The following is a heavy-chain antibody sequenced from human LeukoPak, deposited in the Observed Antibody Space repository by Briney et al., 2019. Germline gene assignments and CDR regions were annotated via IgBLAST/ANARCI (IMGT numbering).Heavy chain of an antibody. CDR3: ARGVRYCSGGSCYYYFDY. CDR1: GGTFSSYA. J-gene: IGHJ4*02. D-gene: IGHD2-15*01. Sequence: ASVKVSCKASGGTFSSYAISWVRQATGQELEWMGWVNPNSANTGYAQKFQGRVTITRNTSISTAYMDLSSLRSEDTAVYYCARGVRYCSGGSCYYYFDYWGQGTLVTVPS. V-gene: IGHV1-8*03. CDR2: VNPNSANT.